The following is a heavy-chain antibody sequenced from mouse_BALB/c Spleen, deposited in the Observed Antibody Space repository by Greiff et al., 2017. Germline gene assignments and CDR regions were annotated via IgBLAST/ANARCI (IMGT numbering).Heavy chain of an antibody. CDR1: GFSLTSYD. D-gene: IGHD4-1*01. V-gene: IGHV2-9-2*01. J-gene: IGHJ3*01. Sequence: VKLMESGPGLVAPSQSLSITCTVSGFSLTSYDISWIRQPPGKGLEWLGVIWTGGGTNYNSAFMSRLSISKDNSKSQVFLKMNSLQTDDTAIYYCVREGHWAWFAYWGQGTLVTVSA. CDR2: IWTGGGT. CDR3: VREGHWAWFAY.